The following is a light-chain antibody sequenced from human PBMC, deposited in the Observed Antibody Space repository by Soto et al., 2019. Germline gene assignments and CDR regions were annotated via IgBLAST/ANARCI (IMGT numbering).Light chain of an antibody. J-gene: IGKJ1*01. CDR2: KAS. Sequence: DIQMTQSPSTLSASVGDRVTITCRASQSIGTWLAWYQQKLGKAPKLLIYKASSLESGVPARFSGSGSGTEFTPTISSLQPDDFATYYCQQFNSDSPALGQGTKVDIK. CDR1: QSIGTW. V-gene: IGKV1-5*03. CDR3: QQFNSDSPA.